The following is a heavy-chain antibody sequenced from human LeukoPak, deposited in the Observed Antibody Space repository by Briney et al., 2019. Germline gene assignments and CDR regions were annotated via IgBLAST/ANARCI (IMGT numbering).Heavy chain of an antibody. CDR2: ISYDGSNK. CDR1: GFTFSSYG. V-gene: IGHV3-30*18. D-gene: IGHD6-19*01. J-gene: IGHJ4*02. CDR3: AKHQRSGWGLGY. Sequence: GGSLRLSCAASGFTFSSYGMHWVRQAPGKGLEWVAVISYDGSNKYYADSVKGRFTISRDNSKNTLYLQMNSLRAEDTAVYYCAKHQRSGWGLGYWGQGTLVTVSS.